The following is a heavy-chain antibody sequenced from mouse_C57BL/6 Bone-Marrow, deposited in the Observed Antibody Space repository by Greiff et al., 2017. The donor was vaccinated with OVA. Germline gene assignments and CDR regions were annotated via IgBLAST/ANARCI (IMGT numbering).Heavy chain of an antibody. CDR1: GYTFTSYW. CDR3: ARFTTVVAAWGDY. D-gene: IGHD1-1*01. J-gene: IGHJ2*01. V-gene: IGHV1-7*01. Sequence: VQLQEPGAELAKPGASVKLSCKASGYTFTSYWMHWVKQRPGQGLEWIGYINPSSGYTTYNQKFKDKATLTADKSSSTAYMQLSSLTYEDSAVYYCARFTTVVAAWGDYWGQGTTLTVSS. CDR2: INPSSGYT.